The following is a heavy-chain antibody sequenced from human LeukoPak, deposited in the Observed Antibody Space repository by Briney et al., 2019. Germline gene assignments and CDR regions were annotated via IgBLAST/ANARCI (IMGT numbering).Heavy chain of an antibody. V-gene: IGHV1-8*03. J-gene: IGHJ4*02. CDR3: ARGGKDIVVVPAPPDY. CDR1: GYTFTSYD. CDR2: MNPNSGNT. Sequence: GAPVKFSCKASGYTFTSYDINWVRQATGQGLEWMGWMNPNSGNTGYAQKFQGRVTITRNTSISTAYMELSSLRSEDTAVYYCARGGKDIVVVPAPPDYWGQGTLVTVSS. D-gene: IGHD2-2*01.